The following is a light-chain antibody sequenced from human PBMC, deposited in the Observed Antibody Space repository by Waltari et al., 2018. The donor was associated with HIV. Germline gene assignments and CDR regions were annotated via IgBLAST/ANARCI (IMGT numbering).Light chain of an antibody. Sequence: HSVLPQPPSVSAAPGQKVTIPCPGDNSTVPSNFVSWYQQLPGRAPRLLIYDNEKRPSRIPDRFSAFKAGMSATLVITGLQIVDEADYYCGTWDSSLSLYVFGTGTTVAVL. CDR3: GTWDSSLSLYV. V-gene: IGLV1-51*01. CDR2: DNE. J-gene: IGLJ1*01. CDR1: NSTVPSNF.